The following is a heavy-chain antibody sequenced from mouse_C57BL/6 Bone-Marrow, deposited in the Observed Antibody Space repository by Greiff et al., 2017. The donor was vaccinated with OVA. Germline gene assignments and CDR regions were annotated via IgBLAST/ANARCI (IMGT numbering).Heavy chain of an antibody. CDR2: INPGSGGT. D-gene: IGHD2-3*01. CDR1: GYAFTNYL. CDR3: ARFGYYDYAMDY. Sequence: VQLQQSGAELVRTGTSVKVSCKASGYAFTNYLIEWVKQRPGQGLEWIGVINPGSGGTNYNVKFKGKATLTADKSSSTAYMQLSSLTSEDSAVYFCARFGYYDYAMDYWGQGTSVTVSS. V-gene: IGHV1-54*01. J-gene: IGHJ4*01.